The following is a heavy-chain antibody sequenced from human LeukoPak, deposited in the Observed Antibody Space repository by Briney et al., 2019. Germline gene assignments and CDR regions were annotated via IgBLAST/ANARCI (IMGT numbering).Heavy chain of an antibody. V-gene: IGHV4-61*02. CDR1: GGSISSGSYY. CDR3: ASARLSPGVPVDTAMVYFDY. Sequence: PSQTLSLTCTVSGGSISSGSYYWSWIRQPAGKGLEWIGRIYTSGSTNYNPSLKSRVTISVDTSKNQFSLKLSSVTAADTAVYYCASARLSPGVPVDTAMVYFDYWGQGTLVTVSS. J-gene: IGHJ4*02. D-gene: IGHD5-18*01. CDR2: IYTSGST.